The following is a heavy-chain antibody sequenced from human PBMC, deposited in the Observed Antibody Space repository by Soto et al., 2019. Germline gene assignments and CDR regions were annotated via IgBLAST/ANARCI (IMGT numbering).Heavy chain of an antibody. CDR3: AKDYDILTGPNYFDY. Sequence: WGSLRLSCAASGFTFSSYAMSCVRQAPWKGLEWVSSISGSGVSTHYADSVKGRFTISRDNSKNTLYLQMNSLRAEDTAVYYCAKDYDILTGPNYFDYWGQGTLVTVSS. D-gene: IGHD3-9*01. CDR1: GFTFSSYA. J-gene: IGHJ4*02. V-gene: IGHV3-23*01. CDR2: ISGSGVST.